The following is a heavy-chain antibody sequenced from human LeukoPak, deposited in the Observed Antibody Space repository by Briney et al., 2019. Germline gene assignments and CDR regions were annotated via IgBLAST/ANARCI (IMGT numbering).Heavy chain of an antibody. CDR1: GFTVSSTY. Sequence: GGSLRLSCAASGFTVSSTYMSWVRQAPGKGREWVSVIYSGGSTYYADSGKGRFTISRDNSKNTLYLQMNSLRAEDTAVYYCARDRLYSSSSEDYWGQGTLVTVSS. CDR3: ARDRLYSSSSEDY. J-gene: IGHJ4*02. V-gene: IGHV3-53*01. CDR2: IYSGGST. D-gene: IGHD6-6*01.